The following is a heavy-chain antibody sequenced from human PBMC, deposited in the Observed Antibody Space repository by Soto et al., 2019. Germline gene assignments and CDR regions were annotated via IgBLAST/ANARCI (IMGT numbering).Heavy chain of an antibody. J-gene: IGHJ4*01. CDR1: GFTFSSYW. Sequence: PGGSLRLSCAASGFTFSSYWMHWVRQAPGKGLVWVSRINSDGSSTSYADSVKGRFTISRDNAKNTLYLQMNSLRAEDTAVYYCARVSCSGGSCYHHAYWGHGTLVTVSS. V-gene: IGHV3-74*01. D-gene: IGHD2-15*01. CDR2: INSDGSST. CDR3: ARVSCSGGSCYHHAY.